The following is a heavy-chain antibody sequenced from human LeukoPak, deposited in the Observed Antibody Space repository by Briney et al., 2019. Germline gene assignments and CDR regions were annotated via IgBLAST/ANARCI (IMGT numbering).Heavy chain of an antibody. J-gene: IGHJ6*03. Sequence: SGGSLRLSCAASGFTFSSYWMSWVRQAPGKGLEWVANIKQDGSEKYYVDSVKGRLTISRDNAKNSLYLQMNSLRAEDTAVYYCARRYYDFWSGPSGHYYYYMDVWGKGTTVTVSS. CDR3: ARRYYDFWSGPSGHYYYYMDV. D-gene: IGHD3-3*01. CDR2: IKQDGSEK. CDR1: GFTFSSYW. V-gene: IGHV3-7*01.